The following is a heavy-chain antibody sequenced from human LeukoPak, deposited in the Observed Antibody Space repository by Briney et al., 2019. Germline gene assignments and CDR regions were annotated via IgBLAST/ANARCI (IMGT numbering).Heavy chain of an antibody. CDR2: INPNNGDT. Sequence: ASVTVSCKASGNTFTEYYIHWVRQAPGQGLEYMGWINPNNGDTNYEPKFQGRVTMTRDTSINTAYMELRRLGSDDTAVYFCARGYIAADDNSWGQGTLVTVSS. J-gene: IGHJ5*02. CDR1: GNTFTEYY. D-gene: IGHD6-13*01. V-gene: IGHV1-2*02. CDR3: ARGYIAADDNS.